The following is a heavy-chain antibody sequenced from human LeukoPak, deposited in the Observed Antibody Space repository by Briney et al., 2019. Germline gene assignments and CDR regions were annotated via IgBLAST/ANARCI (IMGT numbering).Heavy chain of an antibody. CDR2: ILYSGST. CDR1: GSSINGYY. Sequence: PSETLSLTCTVSGSSINGYYWSWTRQPPGKGLEWIGSILYSGSTYYNPSFKSRVTISLDTSKHQFSLKLTSVTAADTALYYCARGRVGGTYWGQGTLVTVSS. J-gene: IGHJ4*02. CDR3: ARGRVGGTY. V-gene: IGHV4-59*01. D-gene: IGHD1-26*01.